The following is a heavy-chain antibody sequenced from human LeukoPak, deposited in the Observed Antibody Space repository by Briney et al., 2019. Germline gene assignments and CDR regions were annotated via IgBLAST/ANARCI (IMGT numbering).Heavy chain of an antibody. V-gene: IGHV4-30-2*01. D-gene: IGHD3-22*01. CDR1: GGSISSGGYY. CDR2: INHSGST. Sequence: PSQTLSLTCTVSGGSISSGGYYWSWIRQPPGKGLEWIGEINHSGSTNYNPSLKSRVTISVDTSKNQFSLKLSSVTAADTAVYYCARGTSLYSSGYYPFYYYYGMDVWGQGTTVTVSS. CDR3: ARGTSLYSSGYYPFYYYYGMDV. J-gene: IGHJ6*02.